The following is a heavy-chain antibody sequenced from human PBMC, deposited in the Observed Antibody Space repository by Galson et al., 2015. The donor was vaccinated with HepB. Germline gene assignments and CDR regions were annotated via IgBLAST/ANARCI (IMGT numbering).Heavy chain of an antibody. CDR2: IYPGDSDT. CDR3: ARGPNYYDSSGHYYFDY. D-gene: IGHD3-22*01. J-gene: IGHJ4*02. V-gene: IGHV5-51*03. CDR1: GYSFTSYW. Sequence: QSGAEVKKPGESLKISCKGSGYSFTSYWIGWVRQMPGKGLEWMGIIYPGDSDTRYSSSFQGQVTISADKSISTAYLQWSSLKASDTAMYYCARGPNYYDSSGHYYFDYWGQGTLVTVSS.